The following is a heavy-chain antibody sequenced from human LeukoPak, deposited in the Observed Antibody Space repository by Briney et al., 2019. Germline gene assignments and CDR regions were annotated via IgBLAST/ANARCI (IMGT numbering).Heavy chain of an antibody. CDR2: IRSKANSYAT. CDR3: TTREDIVATGGNFDY. D-gene: IGHD5-12*01. V-gene: IGHV3-73*01. J-gene: IGHJ4*02. CDR1: GFTFSGSA. Sequence: PGGSLRLSCAASGFTFSGSAMHWVRQASGKGLEWVGRIRSKANSYATAYAASVKGRFTISRDDSKNTAYLQMNSLKTEDTAVYYCTTREDIVATGGNFDYWGQGTLVTVSS.